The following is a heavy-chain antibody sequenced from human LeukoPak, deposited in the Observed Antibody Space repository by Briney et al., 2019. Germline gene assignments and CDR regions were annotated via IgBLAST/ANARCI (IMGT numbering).Heavy chain of an antibody. CDR2: IWHDGGNK. J-gene: IGHJ4*02. CDR1: GFTFSNYA. V-gene: IGHV3-33*06. CDR3: AKEEDSETYHTMRY. D-gene: IGHD1-26*01. Sequence: GGSLRLSCAASGFTFSNYAMHWVRQAPGKGLEWVAAIWHDGGNKYYADSVKGRFTISRDNFKNTLYLQMNSLRAEDTAVYYCAKEEDSETYHTMRYWGQGTLVTVFS.